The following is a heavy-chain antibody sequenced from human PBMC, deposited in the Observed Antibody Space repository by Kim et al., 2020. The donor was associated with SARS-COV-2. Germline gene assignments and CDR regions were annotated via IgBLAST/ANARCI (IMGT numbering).Heavy chain of an antibody. CDR3: AKDLYYYDSSGYYV. Sequence: GGSLRLSCAASGFTFSSYGMHWVRQAPGKGLEWVAVISYDGSNKYYADSVKGRFTISRDNSKNTLYLQMNSLRAEDTAVYYCAKDLYYYDSSGYYVWGQGTLVTVSS. CDR2: ISYDGSNK. V-gene: IGHV3-30*18. D-gene: IGHD3-22*01. CDR1: GFTFSSYG. J-gene: IGHJ4*02.